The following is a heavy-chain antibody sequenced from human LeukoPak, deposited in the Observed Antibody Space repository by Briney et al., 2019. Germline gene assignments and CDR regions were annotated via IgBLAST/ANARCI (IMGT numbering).Heavy chain of an antibody. CDR2: ISGSGGST. V-gene: IGHV3-23*01. CDR3: AKVSVERGYSGYDDY. D-gene: IGHD5-12*01. Sequence: SGGSLRLSCAASGFTFSSYAMSWVRQAPGKGLEWVSAISGSGGSTYYADSVKGRFTISRDNSKNTLYLQMNSLRAEDTAVYYCAKVSVERGYSGYDDYWGQGTLVTVPS. J-gene: IGHJ4*02. CDR1: GFTFSSYA.